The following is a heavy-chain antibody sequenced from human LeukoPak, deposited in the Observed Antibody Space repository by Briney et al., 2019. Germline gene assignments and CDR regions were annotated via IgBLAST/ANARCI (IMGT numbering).Heavy chain of an antibody. J-gene: IGHJ4*02. D-gene: IGHD3-10*01. CDR2: ISSSSSTI. Sequence: PGGSLRLSCAASGFTFSSYSMNWVRQAPGKGLEWVSYISSSSSTIYYADSVKGRFTISRDNSKNTLYLQMNSLRAEDTAVYYCARDYYGSGSYVLWGQGTLVTVSS. CDR1: GFTFSSYS. CDR3: ARDYYGSGSYVL. V-gene: IGHV3-48*01.